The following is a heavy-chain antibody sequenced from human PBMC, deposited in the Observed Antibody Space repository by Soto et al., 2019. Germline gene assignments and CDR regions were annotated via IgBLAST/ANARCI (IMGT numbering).Heavy chain of an antibody. CDR2: IYYSGST. J-gene: IGHJ3*02. Sequence: SETLSLTCTVSGGSISSYYWSWILQPPWKGLEWIGYIYYSGSTNYNPSLKSRVTISVDTSKNQFSLKLSSVTAADTAVYYCARRVEVCSSTSCYVRAFDIWGQGTMVTVSS. V-gene: IGHV4-59*08. D-gene: IGHD2-2*01. CDR1: GGSISSYY. CDR3: ARRVEVCSSTSCYVRAFDI.